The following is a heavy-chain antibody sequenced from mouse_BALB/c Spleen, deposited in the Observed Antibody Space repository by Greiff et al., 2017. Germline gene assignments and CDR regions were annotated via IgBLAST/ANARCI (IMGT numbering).Heavy chain of an antibody. V-gene: IGHV1-7*01. CDR1: GYTFTSYW. D-gene: IGHD2-4*01. Sequence: VQLQQSGAELAKPGASVKMSCKASGYTFTSYWMHWVKQRPGQGLEWIGYINPSTGYTEYNQKFKDKATLTADKSSSTAYMQLSSLTSEDSAVYDCARGGMITTGFDYWGQGTTLTVSS. CDR2: INPSTGYT. CDR3: ARGGMITTGFDY. J-gene: IGHJ2*01.